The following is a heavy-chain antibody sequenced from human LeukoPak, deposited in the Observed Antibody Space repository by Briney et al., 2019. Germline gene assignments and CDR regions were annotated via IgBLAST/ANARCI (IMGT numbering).Heavy chain of an antibody. D-gene: IGHD5-18*01. J-gene: IGHJ5*02. V-gene: IGHV4-39*01. CDR1: GGSIGSSSYY. CDR2: IYYSGST. CDR3: ARPHGTAMVNWFDP. Sequence: PSETLSLTCTVSGGSIGSSSYYWGWIRQPPGKGLEWIGSIYYSGSTYYNPSLKSRVTISVDTSKNQFSLKLSSVTAADTAVYYCARPHGTAMVNWFDPWGQGTLVTVSS.